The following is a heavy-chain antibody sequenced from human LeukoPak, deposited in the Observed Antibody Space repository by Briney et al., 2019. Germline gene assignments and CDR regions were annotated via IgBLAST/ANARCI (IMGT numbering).Heavy chain of an antibody. J-gene: IGHJ6*03. CDR3: ARATDTASVYYYYYYMDV. V-gene: IGHV6-1*01. Sequence: QTLSLTRAISGDSVSSNSAAWNWIRQSPSRGLEWLGRTYYRSKWYNDYAVSVKSRITINPDTSKNQFSLQLNSVTPEDTAVYYCARATDTASVYYYYYYMDVWGKGTTVTVSS. CDR2: TYYRSKWYN. CDR1: GDSVSSNSAA. D-gene: IGHD5-18*01.